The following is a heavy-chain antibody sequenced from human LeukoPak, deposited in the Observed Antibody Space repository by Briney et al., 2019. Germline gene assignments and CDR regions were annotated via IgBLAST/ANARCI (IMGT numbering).Heavy chain of an antibody. CDR3: ARCMSELDYGDYAFYHHMDV. J-gene: IGHJ6*04. CDR2: FYSSTRT. V-gene: IGHV4-61*09. CDR1: GASLTSGSLC. Sequence: KASETQSLTYPVSGASLTSGSLCWSWIRQPAGKGLEWIGHFYSSTRTTYNPSLESRVTISGDTAKNQFSLKLDSVTAADTAVYFCARCMSELDYGDYAFYHHMDVWAKGTTVTVSS. D-gene: IGHD4-17*01.